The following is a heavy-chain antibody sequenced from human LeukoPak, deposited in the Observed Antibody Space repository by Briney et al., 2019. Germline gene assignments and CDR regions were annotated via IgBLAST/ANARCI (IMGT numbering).Heavy chain of an antibody. Sequence: ASVKVSCKASGYTFTGYYMHWVRQAPGQGLEWMGWINPNSGGANYAQKFQGRVTMTRDTSISTAYMELSRLRSDDTAVYYCARSSRNGAATRGNWFDPWGQGTLVTVSS. CDR1: GYTFTGYY. CDR2: INPNSGGA. D-gene: IGHD2-8*01. V-gene: IGHV1-2*02. CDR3: ARSSRNGAATRGNWFDP. J-gene: IGHJ5*02.